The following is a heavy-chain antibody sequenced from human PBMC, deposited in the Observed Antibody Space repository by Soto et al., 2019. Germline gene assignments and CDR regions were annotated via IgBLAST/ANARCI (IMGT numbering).Heavy chain of an antibody. Sequence: QVQLQESGPGLVKPSETLSLTCTVSGGSITSYYWNWIRQPPGKGLEWIGYIYSSGSTNYNPALKGRVTMSLDTSKNQVSLNVTSVTAADTAVYYCAATPRYWGRGRLFTVSS. D-gene: IGHD2-15*01. J-gene: IGHJ4*02. CDR2: IYSSGST. V-gene: IGHV4-59*01. CDR1: GGSITSYY. CDR3: AATPRY.